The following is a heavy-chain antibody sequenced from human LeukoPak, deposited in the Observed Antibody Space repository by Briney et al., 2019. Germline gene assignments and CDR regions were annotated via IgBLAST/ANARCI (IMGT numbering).Heavy chain of an antibody. Sequence: GGSLRLSCAASGFTFSSYSMNWVRQAPGKGLEWVSSIGSSTTYIYYADSVEGRFTISGDNAKNSLYLQMNSLRAEDTAVYYCARGGSPYYYGSGSYSADYYYYYMDVWGKGTTVTVSS. V-gene: IGHV3-21*01. D-gene: IGHD3-10*01. CDR3: ARGGSPYYYGSGSYSADYYYYYMDV. J-gene: IGHJ6*03. CDR2: IGSSTTYI. CDR1: GFTFSSYS.